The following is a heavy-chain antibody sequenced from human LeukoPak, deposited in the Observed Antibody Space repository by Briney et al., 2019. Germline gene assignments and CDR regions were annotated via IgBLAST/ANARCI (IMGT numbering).Heavy chain of an antibody. CDR1: GCTFSNYA. V-gene: IGHV3-21*01. D-gene: IGHD6-13*01. Sequence: PGGSLRLSCAASGCTFSNYAMSWARQAPGKGLEWVSSISSSSSYIYYADSVKGRFTISRDNAKNSLYLQMNSLRAEDTAVYYCARERDNSSWYPDYWGQGTLVTVSS. CDR2: ISSSSSYI. J-gene: IGHJ4*02. CDR3: ARERDNSSWYPDY.